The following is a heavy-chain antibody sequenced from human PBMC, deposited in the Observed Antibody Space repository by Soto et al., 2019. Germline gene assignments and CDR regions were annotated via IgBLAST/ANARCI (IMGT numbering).Heavy chain of an antibody. CDR1: GGSISSSSYY. Sequence: PSETLSLTCTVSGGSISSSSYYWGWIRQPPGKGLEWIGSIYYSGSTNYNPSLKSRVTISVDTSKNQFSLKLSSGTAADTAVYYCARQNVGSHNWFDPWGQGTLVTVSS. J-gene: IGHJ5*02. CDR3: ARQNVGSHNWFDP. V-gene: IGHV4-39*01. CDR2: IYYSGST. D-gene: IGHD1-26*01.